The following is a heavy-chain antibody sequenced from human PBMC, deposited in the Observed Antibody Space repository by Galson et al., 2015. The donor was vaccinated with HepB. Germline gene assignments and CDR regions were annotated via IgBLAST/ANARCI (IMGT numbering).Heavy chain of an antibody. Sequence: SVKVSCKASGGTFSSYTISWVRQAPGRGLEWMGRIIPILGIANYAQKFQGRVTITADKSTSTAYMELSSLRSEDTAVYYCARGGGVVSYIDYWGQGTLVTASS. J-gene: IGHJ4*02. D-gene: IGHD3-3*01. CDR3: ARGGGVVSYIDY. V-gene: IGHV1-69*02. CDR2: IIPILGIA. CDR1: GGTFSSYT.